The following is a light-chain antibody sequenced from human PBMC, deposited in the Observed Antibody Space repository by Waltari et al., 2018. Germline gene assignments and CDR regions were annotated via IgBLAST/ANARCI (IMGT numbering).Light chain of an antibody. V-gene: IGKV3-15*01. J-gene: IGKJ1*01. Sequence: ETVMTQSPATLSVSPGDRATLSCRASRSVSSNLAWYQQKPGQAPRLLIYDASTRATDIPARFSGSGSGTEFTRTISSLQSEDFAVYYCQQYNNWPKTFGQGTKVEIK. CDR2: DAS. CDR1: RSVSSN. CDR3: QQYNNWPKT.